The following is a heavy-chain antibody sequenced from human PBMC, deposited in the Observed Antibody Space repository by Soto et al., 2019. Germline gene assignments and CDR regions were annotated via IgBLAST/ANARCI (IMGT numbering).Heavy chain of an antibody. V-gene: IGHV3-30*18. J-gene: IGHJ4*02. CDR1: GFTFSSYG. CDR3: AKDQVAMIVANYFDY. CDR2: ISYDGSNK. Sequence: QVQLVESGGGVVQPGRSLRLSCAASGFTFSSYGMHWVRQAPGKGLEWVAVISYDGSNKYYADSVKGRFTISRDNSKNTLYQQMNSLRAEDTAVYYCAKDQVAMIVANYFDYWGQGTLVTVSS. D-gene: IGHD3-22*01.